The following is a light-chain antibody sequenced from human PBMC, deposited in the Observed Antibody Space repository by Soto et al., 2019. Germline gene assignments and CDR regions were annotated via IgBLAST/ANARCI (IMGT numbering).Light chain of an antibody. CDR2: DVT. J-gene: IGLJ2*01. CDR1: SSDVGSYNY. CDR3: SSFTSSGTLV. V-gene: IGLV2-14*01. Sequence: QSVLTQPASVSGSPGQSISISCTGSSSDVGSYNYVSWYQQYPGKAPKLMIYDVTNRPSGVSNRFSGSKSGNTASLTISGLQAEDEADYYCSSFTSSGTLVFGGGTKLTVL.